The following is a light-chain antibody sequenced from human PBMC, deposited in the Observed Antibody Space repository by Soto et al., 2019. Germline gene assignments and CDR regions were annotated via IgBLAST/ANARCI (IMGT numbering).Light chain of an antibody. V-gene: IGKV3-20*01. CDR1: QSVSNNY. J-gene: IGKJ5*01. CDR2: GAS. CDR3: HHYGGSPIT. Sequence: IGLTQSPGTLSLSPGERATLSFRASQSVSNNYLAWYQQKPGQAPRLLIYGASTRATGIPDRFSGSGSGTDFTLTISRLEPEDFAVYYCHHYGGSPITFGQGTRLAIK.